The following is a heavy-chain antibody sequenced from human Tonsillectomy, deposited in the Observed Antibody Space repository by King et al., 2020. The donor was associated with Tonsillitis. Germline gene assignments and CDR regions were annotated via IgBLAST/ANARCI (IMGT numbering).Heavy chain of an antibody. J-gene: IGHJ2*01. Sequence: VQLVESGGGLVQPGGSLTLSCAASGFTLSSYAMSWVRQAPGKGLEWVSALSRVDGRTYYADSVKGRFTFSRVNSKNTLYLQMNSLRAEDTAVYYCAKVGYDYWYFDLWGRGTLVTVSS. CDR1: GFTLSSYA. CDR3: AKVGYDYWYFDL. CDR2: LSRVDGRT. V-gene: IGHV3-23*04. D-gene: IGHD5-12*01.